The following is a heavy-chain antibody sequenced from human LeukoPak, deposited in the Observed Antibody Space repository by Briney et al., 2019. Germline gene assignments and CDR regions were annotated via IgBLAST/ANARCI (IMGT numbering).Heavy chain of an antibody. Sequence: GGSLRLSCAASGFTFSDSYMTWVRQAPGKGVEWVAYISGSGHDINYSDSVKGRFTISRDNAKNSLYLQMSSLRAEDTAVYYCAYYHVNEEPPTFWGQGTLVTVSS. J-gene: IGHJ4*02. V-gene: IGHV3-11*04. CDR3: AYYHVNEEPPTF. CDR2: ISGSGHDI. CDR1: GFTFSDSY. D-gene: IGHD1-1*01.